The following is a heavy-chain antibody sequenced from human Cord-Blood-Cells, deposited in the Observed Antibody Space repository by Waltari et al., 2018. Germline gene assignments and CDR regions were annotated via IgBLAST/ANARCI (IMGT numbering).Heavy chain of an antibody. Sequence: QVRLVQSGAEVKKPGASVQVSCRAAGYTLTELSMPWVRQAHGKGPERMGGFAPEDGETIYANKVQGIVSMTEDTSTDTAYMELSSLRSEDTGVYYCATDRGGYFDYWGQGTLVTVSS. D-gene: IGHD3-22*01. CDR1: GYTLTELS. J-gene: IGHJ4*02. CDR2: FAPEDGET. V-gene: IGHV1-24*01. CDR3: ATDRGGYFDY.